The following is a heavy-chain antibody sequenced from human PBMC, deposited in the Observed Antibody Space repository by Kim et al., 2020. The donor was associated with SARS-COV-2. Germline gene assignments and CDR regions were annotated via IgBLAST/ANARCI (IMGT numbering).Heavy chain of an antibody. CDR3: ATGNIWAAYAFDI. CDR2: FDPEDVET. D-gene: IGHD2-15*01. Sequence: ASVKVSCKVSGYTLTELSMHWVRQAPGKGLEWMGGFDPEDVETIYAQKFQGRVTMTEDTSTDTAYMELSSLRSEDTAVYYCATGNIWAAYAFDIWGQGTMVTVSS. CDR1: GYTLTELS. J-gene: IGHJ3*02. V-gene: IGHV1-24*01.